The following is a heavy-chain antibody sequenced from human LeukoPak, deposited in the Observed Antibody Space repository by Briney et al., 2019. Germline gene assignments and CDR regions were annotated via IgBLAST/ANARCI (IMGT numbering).Heavy chain of an antibody. CDR3: ARTSSYDFWSGCLDY. CDR2: INPNSGGT. J-gene: IGHJ4*02. Sequence: ASVKVSCKASGYTFTGYYMHWVRQAPGQGLEWMGWINPNSGGTSYAQKFQGRVTMTRDTSISTAYMELSRLRSDDTAVYYCARTSSYDFWSGCLDYWGQGTLVTVSS. CDR1: GYTFTGYY. D-gene: IGHD3-3*01. V-gene: IGHV1-2*02.